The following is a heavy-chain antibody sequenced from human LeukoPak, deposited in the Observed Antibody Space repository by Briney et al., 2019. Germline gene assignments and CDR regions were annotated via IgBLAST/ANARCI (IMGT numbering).Heavy chain of an antibody. CDR1: GYTFTSYG. D-gene: IGHD6-19*01. Sequence: ASVKVSCKASGYTFTSYGISWVRQAPGQGLEWMGWISAYNGNTNYAQKLQGRVTVTTDTSTSTAYMELRSLRSDDTAVYYCARVSGWYEASPCLDYWGQGTLVTVSS. CDR2: ISAYNGNT. CDR3: ARVSGWYEASPCLDY. J-gene: IGHJ4*02. V-gene: IGHV1-18*01.